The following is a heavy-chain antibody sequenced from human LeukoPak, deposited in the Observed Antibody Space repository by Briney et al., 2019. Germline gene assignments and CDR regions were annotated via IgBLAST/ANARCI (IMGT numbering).Heavy chain of an antibody. CDR1: GGSISSGSYY. D-gene: IGHD3-10*01. CDR2: IYTSGST. J-gene: IGHJ4*02. CDR3: ARDAPYYGSGTRGDY. V-gene: IGHV4-61*02. Sequence: SQTLSLTCTVSGGSISSGSYYWSWIRQPAGKGLEWIGRIYTSGSTNYNPSLKSRVTISVDTSKYQFSLKLSSVTAADTVVYYCARDAPYYGSGTRGDYWGQGTLVTVSS.